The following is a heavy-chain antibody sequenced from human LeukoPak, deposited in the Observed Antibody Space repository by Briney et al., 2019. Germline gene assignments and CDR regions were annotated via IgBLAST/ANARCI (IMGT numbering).Heavy chain of an antibody. J-gene: IGHJ4*02. D-gene: IGHD2-15*01. CDR1: GSTFRNYA. Sequence: GGSLRLSCAASGSTFRNYAMTWVRQAPGKGLEWVSRTSGSGDIKLYADTVKGRFTISRTNSETRLYLQMNSLRATDAAISYCXNYRXGGGGYYSGLEHWGQGTLVAVSS. CDR2: TSGSGDIK. V-gene: IGHV3-23*01. CDR3: XNYRXGGGGYYSGLEH.